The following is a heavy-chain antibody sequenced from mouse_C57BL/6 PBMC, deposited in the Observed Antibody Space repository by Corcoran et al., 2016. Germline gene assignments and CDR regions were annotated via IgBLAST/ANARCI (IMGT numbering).Heavy chain of an antibody. J-gene: IGHJ2*01. CDR2: INTYSGVP. CDR1: GYTFTTYG. CDR3: ASGLLFYY. D-gene: IGHD2-3*01. V-gene: IGHV9-3*01. Sequence: QIQLVQSGPELKKPGETVKISCKASGYTFTTYGMSWVKQAPGKGLKWMGWINTYSGVPTYADDFKGRFAFSLETSASTAYLQINNLKNEDTATYFCASGLLFYYWGQGTTLTVSS.